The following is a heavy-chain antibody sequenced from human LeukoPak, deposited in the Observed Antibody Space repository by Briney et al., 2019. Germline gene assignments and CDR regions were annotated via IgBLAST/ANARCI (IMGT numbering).Heavy chain of an antibody. CDR3: AKGAAAGLVDWFDP. Sequence: PGGSLRLSCAASGFIFSNYALMWVRQAPGKGLEWVSSITGRGDETFYADSVKGRFSLSRDNPKNMLYLQMYSLGAEDTAIYYCAKGAAAGLVDWFDPWGQGTLVTVSS. CDR1: GFIFSNYA. J-gene: IGHJ5*02. D-gene: IGHD6-13*01. CDR2: ITGRGDET. V-gene: IGHV3-23*01.